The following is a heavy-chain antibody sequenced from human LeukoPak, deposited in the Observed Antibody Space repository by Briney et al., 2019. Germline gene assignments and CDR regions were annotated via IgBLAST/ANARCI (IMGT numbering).Heavy chain of an antibody. V-gene: IGHV6-1*01. CDR2: TFYRPKWYN. CDR1: GDSVSSNSAA. J-gene: IGHJ5*02. D-gene: IGHD6-13*01. Sequence: SQTLSLTCAISGDSVSSNSAAWNWIRQSPSRGLEWLGRTFYRPKWYNDYALSVKSRVSISPDTSKNQFSLQLNSVTPEDTAVYYCARYSSSLGWFDPWGQGTLVTVSS. CDR3: ARYSSSLGWFDP.